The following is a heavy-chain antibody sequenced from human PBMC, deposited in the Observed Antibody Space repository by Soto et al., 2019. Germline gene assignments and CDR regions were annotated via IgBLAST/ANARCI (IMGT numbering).Heavy chain of an antibody. Sequence: ASVKVSCKASGYTFTSYDINWVRQATGQGLEWMGWMNPNSGNTGYAQKFQGSVTMTRNTSISTAYMELSSLRSEDTAVYYCARIPGSAVTTHFMDVWGKGTTVTVSS. CDR1: GYTFTSYD. CDR2: MNPNSGNT. CDR3: ARIPGSAVTTHFMDV. V-gene: IGHV1-8*01. J-gene: IGHJ6*03. D-gene: IGHD4-4*01.